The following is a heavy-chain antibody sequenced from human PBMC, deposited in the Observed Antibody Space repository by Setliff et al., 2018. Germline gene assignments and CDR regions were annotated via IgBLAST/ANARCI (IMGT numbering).Heavy chain of an antibody. V-gene: IGHV1-69*13. CDR1: GGSFSNYP. CDR3: AAGPIAGSGTYFGES. Sequence: GASVKVSCKASGGSFSNYPITWVRQAPGQGLEWMGRIIPTSGTTNYAQTLQGRVTFSADASTATAYMEVTSLRSEDTAVYYCAAGPIAGSGTYFGESWGQGTLVTVSS. D-gene: IGHD3-10*01. CDR2: IIPTSGTT. J-gene: IGHJ5*02.